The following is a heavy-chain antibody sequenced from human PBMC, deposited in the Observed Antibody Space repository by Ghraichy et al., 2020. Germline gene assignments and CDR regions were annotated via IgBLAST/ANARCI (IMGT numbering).Heavy chain of an antibody. CDR2: ISSGSSTI. D-gene: IGHD3-22*01. CDR3: ARISRGGNYYDTSGYYYFDY. CDR1: GFTFNIYS. Sequence: GESLNISCAASGFTFNIYSMSWVRQAPGKGLEWVSYISSGSSTIYYADSVKGRFTISRDNAKNSLYLQMNSLRAEDTAVYYCARISRGGNYYDTSGYYYFDYWGQGTLVTVSS. J-gene: IGHJ4*02. V-gene: IGHV3-48*01.